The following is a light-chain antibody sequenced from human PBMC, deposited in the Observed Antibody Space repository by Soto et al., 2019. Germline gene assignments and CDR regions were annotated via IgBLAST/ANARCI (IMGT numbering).Light chain of an antibody. Sequence: QSALTQPPSASGSPGQSVTISCTGTSSDVGGYNYVSWYQQHPGKAPKLMIYDVSKRPSGVPDRCSGSKSGNTASLTVSGLQAEDEADYYCSSYAGSNTRGVFGGGTKLTVL. CDR1: SSDVGGYNY. CDR3: SSYAGSNTRGV. V-gene: IGLV2-8*01. J-gene: IGLJ2*01. CDR2: DVS.